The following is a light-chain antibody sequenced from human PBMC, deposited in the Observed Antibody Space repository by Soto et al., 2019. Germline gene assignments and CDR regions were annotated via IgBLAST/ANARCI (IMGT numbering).Light chain of an antibody. J-gene: IGKJ2*01. CDR2: GSS. Sequence: EIVLAQSPDTLSLSPGERAILSCRAGQTVSGTYLAWYQQKPGQAPRLLIYGSSFKASGIPDRFSGSGSGTEFPYTNTSLEPEDVAIYYCQQYGYSPRTFGQGTKLEMK. CDR3: QQYGYSPRT. V-gene: IGKV3-20*01. CDR1: QTVSGTY.